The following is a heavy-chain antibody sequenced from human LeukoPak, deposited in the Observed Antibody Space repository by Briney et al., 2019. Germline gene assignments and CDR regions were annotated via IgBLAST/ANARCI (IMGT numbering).Heavy chain of an antibody. CDR2: ISGSSSYI. CDR1: GFTFSGYD. D-gene: IGHD3-22*01. Sequence: GGSLRLSCAASGFTFSGYDMNWVRQAPGKGLEWVSSISGSSSYIYYADSMKGRFTISRDNAKKSLYLQMNSLRAEDTALYHCARVGGSYDSSGYYGASDYWGQGTLVTVPS. V-gene: IGHV3-21*04. J-gene: IGHJ4*02. CDR3: ARVGGSYDSSGYYGASDY.